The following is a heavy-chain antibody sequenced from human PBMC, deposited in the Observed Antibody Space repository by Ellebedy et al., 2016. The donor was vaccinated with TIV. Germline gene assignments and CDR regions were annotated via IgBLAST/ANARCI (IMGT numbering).Heavy chain of an antibody. Sequence: AASVKVSCKGSGYSFTTYAMHWLRQAPGQRPEWMGSINGGNGDTEQSQKMQGRLTITRDVSARTVYMDLFSLRSEDTAIYYCVMGVVDMWHFEHWGQGTLVTVSS. CDR1: GYSFTTYA. CDR2: INGGNGDT. J-gene: IGHJ1*01. D-gene: IGHD2-15*01. V-gene: IGHV1-3*01. CDR3: VMGVVDMWHFEH.